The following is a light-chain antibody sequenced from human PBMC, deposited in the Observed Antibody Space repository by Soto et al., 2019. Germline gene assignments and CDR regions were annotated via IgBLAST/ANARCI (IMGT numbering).Light chain of an antibody. Sequence: RMTQSPSTLSGYVGDRVTITCRASQTISSWLAWYQQKPGKAPKLLIYKASTLKSGVPSRFSGSGSGTEFTLTISSLQPDDFATYYCQHYNSYSDAFGQGTKVDIK. CDR3: QHYNSYSDA. V-gene: IGKV1-5*03. CDR2: KAS. CDR1: QTISSW. J-gene: IGKJ1*01.